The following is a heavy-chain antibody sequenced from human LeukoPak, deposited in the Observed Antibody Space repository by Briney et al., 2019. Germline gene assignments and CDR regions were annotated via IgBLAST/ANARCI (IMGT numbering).Heavy chain of an antibody. CDR1: GFTFRIYA. CDR3: AREGANAFDI. D-gene: IGHD1-26*01. Sequence: PGGSLRLSCAASGFTFRIYAMSWVRQAPGKGLEWVSTITNSGDNTFYADSVKGRFTISRDNSENTLYLQMNSLRAEDTAVYYCAREGANAFDIWGQGTMVTVSS. V-gene: IGHV3-23*01. CDR2: ITNSGDNT. J-gene: IGHJ3*02.